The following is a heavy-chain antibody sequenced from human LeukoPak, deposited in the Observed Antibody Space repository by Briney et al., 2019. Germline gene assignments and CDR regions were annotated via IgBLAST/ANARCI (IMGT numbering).Heavy chain of an antibody. CDR1: GFTFSRYA. V-gene: IGHV3-30*09. CDR3: ARDRYPGPSNNWFDP. J-gene: IGHJ5*02. CDR2: ISDDGSTK. D-gene: IGHD1-1*01. Sequence: GGSLRLSCAASGFTFSRYAMNWVRQAPGKGLEWVAVISDDGSTKYYGDSVRGRFAISRHNSDNTLYLQMNSLRGEDTAVYYCARDRYPGPSNNWFDPWGQGTLVTVSS.